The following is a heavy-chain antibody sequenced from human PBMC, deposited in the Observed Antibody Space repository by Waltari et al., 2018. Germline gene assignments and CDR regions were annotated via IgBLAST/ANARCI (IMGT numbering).Heavy chain of an antibody. CDR1: GYSISSGYY. CDR3: ARRARSGGHFDY. Sequence: QVQLQESGPGLVKPSETLSLTCVVSGYSISSGYYWGWIRQPPGKGLESIGSIYHSGTTYYNPSLKSRVTISVDTSKNQFSLNLSSVTAADTAVYYCARRARSGGHFDYWGQGTLVIVSS. J-gene: IGHJ4*02. CDR2: IYHSGTT. V-gene: IGHV4-38-2*01. D-gene: IGHD3-16*01.